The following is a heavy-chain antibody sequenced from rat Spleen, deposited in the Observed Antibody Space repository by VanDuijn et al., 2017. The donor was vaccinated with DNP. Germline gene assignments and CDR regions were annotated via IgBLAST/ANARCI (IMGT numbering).Heavy chain of an antibody. CDR2: IINSGGST. CDR3: ATETTRVPMDA. Sequence: EVQLVESGGGLVQPGGSLKLSCAASGFTFSDYNMAWVSQAPTKGLEWVASIINSGGSTYYRGSVKGRFTISRDNAKSTLYLQMDSLRSEDTATYYCATETTRVPMDAWGQGTSVTVSS. J-gene: IGHJ4*01. CDR1: GFTFSDYN. V-gene: IGHV5-20*01. D-gene: IGHD1-4*01.